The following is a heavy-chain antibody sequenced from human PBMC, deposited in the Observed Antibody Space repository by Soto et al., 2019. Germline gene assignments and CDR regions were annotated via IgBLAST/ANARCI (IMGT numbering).Heavy chain of an antibody. D-gene: IGHD4-17*01. J-gene: IGHJ4*02. CDR3: ARAPGVRFYFDS. V-gene: IGHV4-59*01. CDR2: IYYSGST. Sequence: QVQLQESGPGLVKPSETLSLTCTVSGGSISTYYWSWIRQPPGKGLEWIGYIYYSGSTNYNPSLKSRVPISLDTSKIQFSLMLSSVTAADTALYYCARAPGVRFYFDSWGQGTLVTVSS. CDR1: GGSISTYY.